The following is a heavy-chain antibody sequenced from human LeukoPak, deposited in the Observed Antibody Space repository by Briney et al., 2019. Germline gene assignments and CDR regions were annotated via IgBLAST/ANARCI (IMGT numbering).Heavy chain of an antibody. CDR3: ASSDSRYSSGWDAFDI. CDR2: ISSYNGNT. Sequence: ASVKVSCKASGYTFTSYGISWVRQAPGQGLEWMGWISSYNGNTNYAQKLQGRVTMTTDTSTSTAYMELRSLRSDDMAVYYCASSDSRYSSGWDAFDIWGQGTMVTVSS. V-gene: IGHV1-18*03. CDR1: GYTFTSYG. D-gene: IGHD6-19*01. J-gene: IGHJ3*02.